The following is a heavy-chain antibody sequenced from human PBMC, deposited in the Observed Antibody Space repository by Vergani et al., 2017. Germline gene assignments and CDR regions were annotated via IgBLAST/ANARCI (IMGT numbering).Heavy chain of an antibody. J-gene: IGHJ4*02. V-gene: IGHV4-61*02. CDR2: IYTSGST. CDR1: GGSISSGSYY. D-gene: IGHD6-19*01. Sequence: QVQLQESGPGLVKPSQTLSLTCTVSGGSISSGSYYWSWIRQPAGKGLEWIGRIYTSGSTNYNPSPKSRVTISVDTSKNQFSLKLSSVTAADTAVYYCARAAPGIAVAGSYYFDYWGQGTLVTVSS. CDR3: ARAAPGIAVAGSYYFDY.